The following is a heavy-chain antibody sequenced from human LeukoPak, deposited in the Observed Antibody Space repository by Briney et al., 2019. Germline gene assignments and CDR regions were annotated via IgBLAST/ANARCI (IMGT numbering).Heavy chain of an antibody. CDR2: IYWDDDK. CDR3: AHRPVLVTTGGAFHI. Sequence: SGPTLVNPTQTLTLTCTFSGFSLSTSGVGVGWIRQPPGKALEWLALIYWDDDKRYSPSLKSRLTITKDTSKSQVVLTMTNMDPVDTATYYCAHRPVLVTTGGAFHIWGQGTMVTVSS. J-gene: IGHJ3*02. CDR1: GFSLSTSGVG. D-gene: IGHD2-21*02. V-gene: IGHV2-5*02.